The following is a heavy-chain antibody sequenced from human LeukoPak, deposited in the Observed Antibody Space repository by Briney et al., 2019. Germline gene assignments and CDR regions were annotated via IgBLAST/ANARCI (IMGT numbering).Heavy chain of an antibody. J-gene: IGHJ3*02. CDR1: GGSFSGYY. CDR2: INHSGST. D-gene: IGHD2-21*01. CDR3: ARAGERGRDGYDDAFDI. V-gene: IGHV4-34*01. Sequence: DPSETLSLTCAVYGGSFSGYYWSWIRQPPGKGLEWIGEINHSGSTNYNPSLKSRVTISVDASKNQFSLKLNSMTAADSAIYYCARAGERGRDGYDDAFDIWGQGTMVTVSS.